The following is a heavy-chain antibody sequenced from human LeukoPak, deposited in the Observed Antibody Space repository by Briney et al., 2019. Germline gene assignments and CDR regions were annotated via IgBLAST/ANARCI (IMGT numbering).Heavy chain of an antibody. D-gene: IGHD1-26*01. CDR1: GGSFSGYY. Sequence: ASETLSLTCAVYGGSFSGYYWSWIRQPPGKGLEWIGEINHSGSTNYNPSLKSRVTISVDTSRNQFSLKLSSVTAADTAVYYCARRPRSGSYSRLDYWGQGTLVTVSS. CDR3: ARRPRSGSYSRLDY. V-gene: IGHV4-34*01. CDR2: INHSGST. J-gene: IGHJ4*02.